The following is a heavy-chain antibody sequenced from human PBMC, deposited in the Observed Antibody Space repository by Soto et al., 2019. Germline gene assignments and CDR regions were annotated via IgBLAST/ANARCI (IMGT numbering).Heavy chain of an antibody. J-gene: IGHJ4*02. V-gene: IGHV1-18*01. CDR2: ISTSHGYT. CDR1: GYTFTSYG. Sequence: QVKLVQSGAEVKKPGASVKVSCKAFGYTFTSYGITWVRQAPGQGLEWMGWISTSHGYTSYAQKVQGRVTITRDTATSTAYMELRSLRSDDTAVYYCVKDRDISGSVSGYWGQGSLVIVSS. CDR3: VKDRDISGSVSGY. D-gene: IGHD1-26*01.